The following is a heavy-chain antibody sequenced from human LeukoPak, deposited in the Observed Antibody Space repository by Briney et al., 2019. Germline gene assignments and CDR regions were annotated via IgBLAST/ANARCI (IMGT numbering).Heavy chain of an antibody. CDR3: ATIYGSGSYYWFDP. D-gene: IGHD3-10*01. CDR2: IIPIFETT. CDR1: GGNFNSYA. J-gene: IGHJ5*02. V-gene: IGHV1-69*06. Sequence: SVKVSCKTSGGNFNSYALSWVRQAPGQGLEWMGGIIPIFETTNYAQKFQGRVTMTEDTSTDTAYMELSSLTSEDTAVYYCATIYGSGSYYWFDPWGQGTLVTVSS.